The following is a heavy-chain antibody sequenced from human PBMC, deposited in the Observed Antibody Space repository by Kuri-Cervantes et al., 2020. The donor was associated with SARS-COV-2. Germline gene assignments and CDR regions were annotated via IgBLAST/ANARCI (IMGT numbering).Heavy chain of an antibody. V-gene: IGHV3-21*01. CDR2: ISSSSSYI. J-gene: IGHJ4*02. Sequence: ETLSLTCTVSGGSISSYYWSWVRQPPGKGLEWVSSISSSSSYIYYADSVKGRFTISRDNAKNSLYLQMNSLRAEDTAVYYCARDRGIRDFWSGYYNDYWGQGTLVTVSS. CDR3: ARDRGIRDFWSGYYNDY. CDR1: GGSISSYY. D-gene: IGHD3-3*01.